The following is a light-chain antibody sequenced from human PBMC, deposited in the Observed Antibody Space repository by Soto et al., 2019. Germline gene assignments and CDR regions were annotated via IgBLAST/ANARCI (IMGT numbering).Light chain of an antibody. CDR2: DNN. J-gene: IGLJ1*01. Sequence: QSALTQPPSVSAAPGQKVTISCSGSSSNIGNNYVSWYQQLPGTAPKLLIYDNNKRPSGIPARFSGSKSGTSATLGITGLQTGDEADYYCGTWDSSLSACWVFGTGTKLTVL. CDR1: SSNIGNNY. CDR3: GTWDSSLSACWV. V-gene: IGLV1-51*01.